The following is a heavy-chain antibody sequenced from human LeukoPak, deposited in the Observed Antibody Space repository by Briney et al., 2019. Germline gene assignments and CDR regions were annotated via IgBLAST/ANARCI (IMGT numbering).Heavy chain of an antibody. D-gene: IGHD2-15*01. CDR3: ARGRGGSIYYFDY. V-gene: IGHV4-38-2*02. Sequence: SETLSLTCTVSGYSISSGYFWDWIRQPPGKGLEWIGSIYRSGSTYYNPSLKSRVTMSVDTSKNQFSLKLSSVTAADTAVYYCARGRGGSIYYFDYWGQGTLVTVSS. J-gene: IGHJ4*02. CDR2: IYRSGST. CDR1: GYSISSGYF.